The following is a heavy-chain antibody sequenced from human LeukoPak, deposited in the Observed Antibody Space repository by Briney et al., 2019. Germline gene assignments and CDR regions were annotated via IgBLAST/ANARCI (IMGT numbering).Heavy chain of an antibody. D-gene: IGHD1-1*01. J-gene: IGHJ4*02. CDR1: GGSISSYY. CDR2: IYYSGST. Sequence: PSETLSLTCTVSGGSISSYYWSWIRQPPGKGLEWIGYIYYSGSTNYNPSLKSRVTISVDTSKNQFSLKLSSVTAADTAVYYCARESAGTTAFDYRGQGTLVTVSS. CDR3: ARESAGTTAFDY. V-gene: IGHV4-59*01.